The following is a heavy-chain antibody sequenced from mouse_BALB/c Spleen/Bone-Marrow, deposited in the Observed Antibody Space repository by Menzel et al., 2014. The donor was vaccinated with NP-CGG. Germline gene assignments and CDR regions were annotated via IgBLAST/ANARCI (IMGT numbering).Heavy chain of an antibody. CDR3: ARSYYGDYYAMDY. V-gene: IGHV1-67*01. CDR2: ISTYSGNT. Sequence: QVQLQQSGPELVRPGVSVKFSCKGSGYTFTDYAMHWVKQSHAKSLEWIGVISTYSGNTNYNQKFKGKATMTVDKSSITAYMELARLKTEDSAIYYCARSYYGDYYAMDYWGQGTSVTVSS. J-gene: IGHJ4*01. CDR1: GYTFTDYA. D-gene: IGHD1-1*01.